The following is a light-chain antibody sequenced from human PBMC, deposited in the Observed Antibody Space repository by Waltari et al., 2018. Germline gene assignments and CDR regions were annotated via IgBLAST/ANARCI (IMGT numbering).Light chain of an antibody. J-gene: IGLJ3*02. CDR2: DNN. CDR3: GAWDTSLSTVM. V-gene: IGLV1-51*01. Sequence: QSVLTQPPSVSAAPGQRVTISCSGSSSNIENNSVSWYQQVPGTAPQLLIYDNNKRPSGIPDRFSGSKSGTSATLDITGLQTGDEADYYCGAWDTSLSTVMFGGGTKLTVL. CDR1: SSNIENNS.